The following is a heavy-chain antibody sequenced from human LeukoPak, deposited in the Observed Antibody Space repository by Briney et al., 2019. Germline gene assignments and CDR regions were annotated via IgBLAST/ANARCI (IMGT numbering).Heavy chain of an antibody. CDR2: IASDVSHT. D-gene: IGHD2-21*01. J-gene: IGHJ3*02. CDR1: GFTFSTYF. CDR3: ARERQDTILHSGAFDI. Sequence: GRSLRLSCAASGFTFSTYFMHWVRQAPGKGLGWVADIASDVSHTFYVESVKGRFTISRDNSKNTLYLQMNSLRAEDTAVYFCARERQDTILHSGAFDIWGQGTMVTVSS. V-gene: IGHV3-30-3*01.